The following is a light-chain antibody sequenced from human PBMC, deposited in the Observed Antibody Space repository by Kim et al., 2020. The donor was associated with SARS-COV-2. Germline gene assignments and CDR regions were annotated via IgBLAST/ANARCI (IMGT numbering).Light chain of an antibody. CDR2: DAS. Sequence: LSASVGDRVTFSCRASQSINKWLAWYPQNPENAPKLLIYDASSWKSGVPSSFSGSASGTEFTLTISSLHPDDFAPYYCQQYHAYWTFGQGTKVDI. CDR3: QQYHAYWT. J-gene: IGKJ1*01. V-gene: IGKV1-5*01. CDR1: QSINKW.